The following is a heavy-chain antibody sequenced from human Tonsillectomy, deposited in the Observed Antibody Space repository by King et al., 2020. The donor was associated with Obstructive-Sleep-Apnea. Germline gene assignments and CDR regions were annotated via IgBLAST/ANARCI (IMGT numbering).Heavy chain of an antibody. V-gene: IGHV3-30*18. CDR2: ISYDGSNK. CDR1: GFTFSSYG. Sequence: VQLVESGGGVVQPGRSLRLSCAASGFTFSSYGMHWVRQAPGKGLEWVAVISYDGSNKYYADSVKGRFTIFRDNSKNTLYLQMNSLRAEDTAVYYCAKDPSYYDILTGYYFDYWGQGTLVTVSS. CDR3: AKDPSYYDILTGYYFDY. D-gene: IGHD3-9*01. J-gene: IGHJ4*02.